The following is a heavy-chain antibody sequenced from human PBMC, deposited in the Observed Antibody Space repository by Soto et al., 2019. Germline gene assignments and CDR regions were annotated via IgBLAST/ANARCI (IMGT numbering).Heavy chain of an antibody. D-gene: IGHD3-22*01. CDR1: GFTFSTYS. CDR2: ISSSSSYI. V-gene: IGHV3-21*01. Sequence: EVQLVESGGGLVKPGGSLRLSCAASGFTFSTYSMNWVRQAPGKGLEWVSSISSSSSYIYYADSVKGRFTISRDNAKNSLYMQMNSLRAEDTAVYYCARSPYYYDSSAYLGYWGQGPLVTVSS. CDR3: ARSPYYYDSSAYLGY. J-gene: IGHJ4*02.